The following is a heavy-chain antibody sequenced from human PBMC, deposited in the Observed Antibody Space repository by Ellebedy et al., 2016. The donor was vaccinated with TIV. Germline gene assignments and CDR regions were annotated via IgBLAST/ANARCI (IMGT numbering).Heavy chain of an antibody. CDR3: ARRPHYYGSGSYYDY. CDR1: GGTFSSYA. Sequence: SVKVSXXASGGTFSSYAISWVRQAPGQGLEWMGGIIPIFGTANYAQKFQGRVTITADESTSTAYMELSSLRSEDTAVYYCARRPHYYGSGSYYDYWGQGTLVTVSS. J-gene: IGHJ4*02. V-gene: IGHV1-69*13. CDR2: IIPIFGTA. D-gene: IGHD3-10*01.